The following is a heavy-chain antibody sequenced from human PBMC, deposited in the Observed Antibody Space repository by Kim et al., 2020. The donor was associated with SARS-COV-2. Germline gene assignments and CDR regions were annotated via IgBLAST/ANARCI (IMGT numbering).Heavy chain of an antibody. Sequence: VKGRFTISRDNSKNTLYLQMTSLRAEDTAVYYCAKNLGAYCRGGSCFSDYWGQGTLVTVSS. J-gene: IGHJ4*02. CDR3: AKNLGAYCRGGSCFSDY. D-gene: IGHD2-15*01. V-gene: IGHV3-23*01.